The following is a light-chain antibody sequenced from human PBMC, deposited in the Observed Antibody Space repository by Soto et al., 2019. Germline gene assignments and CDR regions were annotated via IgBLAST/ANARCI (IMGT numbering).Light chain of an antibody. CDR1: QSINSN. J-gene: IGKJ5*01. CDR3: QQRSNWPIT. Sequence: EIVLTQSPATLSVSPGERATLSCTASQSINSNLAWYQQRPGQAPRLLIYDASNRATGIPARFSGSGSGTDFTLTISSLEPEDFAVYYCQQRSNWPITVGQGTRLDI. CDR2: DAS. V-gene: IGKV3-11*01.